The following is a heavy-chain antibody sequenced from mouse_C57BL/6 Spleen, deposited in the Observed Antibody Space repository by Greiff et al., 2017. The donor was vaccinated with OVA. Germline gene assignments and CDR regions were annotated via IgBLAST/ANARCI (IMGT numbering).Heavy chain of an antibody. CDR2: INPSNGGT. CDR3: ARGTMITRGYFDY. CDR1: GYTFTSYW. D-gene: IGHD2-4*01. J-gene: IGHJ2*01. V-gene: IGHV1-53*01. Sequence: VQLQQPGTELVKPGASVKLSCKASGYTFTSYWMHWVKQRPGQGLEWIGNINPSNGGTNYNEKFKSKATLTVDKSSSTAYMQLSSLTSEDSAVYYCARGTMITRGYFDYWGQGTTLTVSS.